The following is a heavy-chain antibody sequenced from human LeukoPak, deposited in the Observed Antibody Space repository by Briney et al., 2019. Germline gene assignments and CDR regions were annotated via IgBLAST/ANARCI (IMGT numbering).Heavy chain of an antibody. V-gene: IGHV3-66*01. CDR2: IHSGGNT. CDR3: ARAGVHYGSGNDAFDV. D-gene: IGHD3-10*01. CDR1: GFHVGSNN. Sequence: HPGGSLRLSCAASGFHVGSNNINWVRQAPGKGLEWVSGIHSGGNTYYTDSVKGRFTISRDMSQNTVYLQMNSLSGEDTAVYYCARAGVHYGSGNDAFDVWGQGTVVSVSS. J-gene: IGHJ3*01.